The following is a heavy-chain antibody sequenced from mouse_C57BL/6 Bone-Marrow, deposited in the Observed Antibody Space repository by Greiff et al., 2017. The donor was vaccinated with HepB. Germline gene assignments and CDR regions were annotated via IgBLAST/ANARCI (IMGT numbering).Heavy chain of an antibody. J-gene: IGHJ1*03. CDR2: IDPSDSYT. D-gene: IGHD1-1*01. CDR3: AREYYGSDWYFDV. Sequence: QVQLQQPGAELVLPGASVKLSCKASGYTFTSYWMHWVKQRPGHGLEWIGEIDPSDSYTNYNQKFKGKSTLTVDKSSSPAYMQLSSLTSEDSAVYYCAREYYGSDWYFDVWGTGTTVTVSS. CDR1: GYTFTSYW. V-gene: IGHV1-69*01.